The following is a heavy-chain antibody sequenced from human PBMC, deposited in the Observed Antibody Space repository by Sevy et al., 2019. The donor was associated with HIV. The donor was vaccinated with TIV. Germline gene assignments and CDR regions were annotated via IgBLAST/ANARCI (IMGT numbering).Heavy chain of an antibody. CDR1: GFTFSSYA. V-gene: IGHV3-23*01. D-gene: IGHD3-3*01. J-gene: IGHJ4*02. Sequence: GGSLRLSCAASGFTFSSYAMSWVRQAPGKGLEWVSAISGSGGSTYYADSVKGRFTISRDNSKNTLYLQMNSLRAEDTAVDYCAKDVNYDFWSGAYYFDYWGQGTLVTVSS. CDR3: AKDVNYDFWSGAYYFDY. CDR2: ISGSGGST.